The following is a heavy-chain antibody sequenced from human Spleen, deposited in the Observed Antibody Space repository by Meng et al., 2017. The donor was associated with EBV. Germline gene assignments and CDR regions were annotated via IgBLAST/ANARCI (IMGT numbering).Heavy chain of an antibody. CDR3: ARDSHGYYFFDF. CDR2: IFHTGST. Sequence: QLQLQASGSGLVKPSRTLSLTGTVSGDSISSGAYSWSWVRQPPGKGLEWIGYIFHTGSTYYNASLKSRVTISVDRSKHQFSLKLTSVTPADTAVYYCARDSHGYYFFDFWGPGTLVTVSS. D-gene: IGHD3-22*01. CDR1: GDSISSGAYS. V-gene: IGHV4-30-2*01. J-gene: IGHJ4*02.